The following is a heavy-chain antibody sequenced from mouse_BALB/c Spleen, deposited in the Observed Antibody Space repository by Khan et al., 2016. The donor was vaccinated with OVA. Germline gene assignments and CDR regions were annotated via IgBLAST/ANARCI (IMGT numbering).Heavy chain of an antibody. CDR3: ARGGADYYRSDGGAMDY. CDR1: GYTFTTAG. V-gene: IGHV9-4*02. D-gene: IGHD2-12*01. CDR2: INTHSGVP. J-gene: IGHJ4*01. Sequence: QIQLVQSGPELKKPGETVRISCKASGYTFTTAGIQWVQKMPGKGLKWIGWINTHSGVPKYAEDFKGRFAFSLETSASTAYLQITNLKNEDTATDFCARGGADYYRSDGGAMDYWGQGTSVTVSS.